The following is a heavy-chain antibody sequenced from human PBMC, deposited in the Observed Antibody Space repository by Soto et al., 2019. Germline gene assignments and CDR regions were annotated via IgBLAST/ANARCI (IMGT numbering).Heavy chain of an antibody. CDR2: ISGSGGST. J-gene: IGHJ4*02. Sequence: GGSLRLACAASGFTFSSYAMSWVRQAPGKGLEWVSAISGSGGSTYYADSVKGRFTISRDNSKNTLYLQMNSLRAEDTAVYYCAKAQYYYDSSPYWGQGTLVTVSS. V-gene: IGHV3-23*01. D-gene: IGHD3-22*01. CDR1: GFTFSSYA. CDR3: AKAQYYYDSSPY.